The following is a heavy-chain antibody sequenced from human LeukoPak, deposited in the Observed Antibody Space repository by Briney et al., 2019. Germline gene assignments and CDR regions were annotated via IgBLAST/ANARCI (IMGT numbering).Heavy chain of an antibody. Sequence: PGGSLSLSCAASGFTFSSYAMSRVRQAQGKGLEWGSAISGSGGSTYYADSVKGRFTTSIDKSKNTLYLQINSLRADDTAVYYCAAFGIAAAGTTGYWGQGTLVTVSS. D-gene: IGHD6-13*01. J-gene: IGHJ4*02. CDR1: GFTFSSYA. CDR2: ISGSGGST. V-gene: IGHV3-23*01. CDR3: AAFGIAAAGTTGY.